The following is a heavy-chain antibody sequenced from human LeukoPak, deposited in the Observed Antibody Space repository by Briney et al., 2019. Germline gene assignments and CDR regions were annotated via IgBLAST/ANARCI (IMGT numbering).Heavy chain of an antibody. J-gene: IGHJ4*02. Sequence: PGGSLRLSCAASGFTFSSYSMNWVRQAPGKGLEWVSAISGSGGSTYYADSVKGRFTISRDNSKNTLYLQMNSLRAEDTAVYYCAKDNRIAAAGRSLGTSKQQQASYTYFDYWGQGTLVTVSS. D-gene: IGHD6-13*01. V-gene: IGHV3-23*01. CDR3: AKDNRIAAAGRSLGTSKQQQASYTYFDY. CDR2: ISGSGGST. CDR1: GFTFSSYS.